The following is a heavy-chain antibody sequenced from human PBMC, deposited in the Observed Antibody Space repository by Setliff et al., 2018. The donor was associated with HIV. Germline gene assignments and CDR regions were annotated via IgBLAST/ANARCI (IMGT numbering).Heavy chain of an antibody. Sequence: PSETLSLTCTVSGGSISTNNYYWAWIRQPPGKGPEWIGTIDYSGNTYYNASLRSRAIISGDMSKNQFSLNLNSVTASETAVYYCARHRYRFGIDSWGQGALVTVSS. CDR3: ARHRYRFGIDS. CDR2: IDYSGNT. D-gene: IGHD3-16*01. CDR1: GGSISTNNYY. V-gene: IGHV4-39*01. J-gene: IGHJ5*01.